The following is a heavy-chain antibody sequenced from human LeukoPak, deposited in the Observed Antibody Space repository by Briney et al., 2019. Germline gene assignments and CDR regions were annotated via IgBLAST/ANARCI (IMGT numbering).Heavy chain of an antibody. V-gene: IGHV1-58*02. CDR2: IVVGSGNT. Sequence: SVKVSCKASGFTFTSSAMQWVRQARGQRLEWIGWIVVGSGNTNYAQKFQERVTITRDMSTSTAYMELSSPRSEDTAVYYCAASGTSGATLDYWGRGTLVTVSS. CDR3: AASGTSGATLDY. CDR1: GFTFTSSA. D-gene: IGHD1-26*01. J-gene: IGHJ4*02.